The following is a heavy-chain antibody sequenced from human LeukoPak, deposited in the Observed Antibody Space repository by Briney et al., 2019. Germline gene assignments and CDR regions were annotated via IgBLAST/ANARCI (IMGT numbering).Heavy chain of an antibody. Sequence: PGGSLRLSCAASGFTFSSYAMHWVRQAPGEGLEWVAVISYDGSNKYYADSVKGRFTISRDNSKNTLYLQMNSLRAEDTAVYYCARVPREEWLIHYYYGMDVWGQGTTVTVSS. CDR1: GFTFSSYA. J-gene: IGHJ6*02. D-gene: IGHD5-12*01. CDR2: ISYDGSNK. V-gene: IGHV3-30-3*01. CDR3: ARVPREEWLIHYYYGMDV.